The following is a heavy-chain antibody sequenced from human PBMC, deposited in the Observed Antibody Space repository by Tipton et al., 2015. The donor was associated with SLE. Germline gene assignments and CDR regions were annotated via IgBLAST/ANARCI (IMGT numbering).Heavy chain of an antibody. Sequence: TLSLTCTVSGGSISSGGYYWSWIRQHPGKGLEWIGYIYYSGSTYYNPSLKSRVTISVQWSTDQFSLSLSSVTAADTAVYYCARDYGVYGMDVWGQGTTVTVSS. D-gene: IGHD3-10*01. CDR3: ARDYGVYGMDV. J-gene: IGHJ6*02. V-gene: IGHV4-31*03. CDR1: GGSISSGGYY. CDR2: IYYSGST.